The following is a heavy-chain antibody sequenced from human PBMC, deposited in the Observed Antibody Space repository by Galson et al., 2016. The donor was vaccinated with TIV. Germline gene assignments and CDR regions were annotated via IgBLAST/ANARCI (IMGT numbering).Heavy chain of an antibody. CDR1: GGSFSRSY. J-gene: IGHJ4*02. D-gene: IGHD5-18*01. V-gene: IGHV4-34*01. CDR3: ARRSRYSFAYYFDS. CDR2: INHSGST. Sequence: SETLSLTCTFYGGSFSRSYWSWIRQTPGKGLEWIGEINHSGSTNYNPSLKSRVTISVDTSKNQFSLKLSSVTAADTAVYYCARRSRYSFAYYFDSWGQGTLVTVSS.